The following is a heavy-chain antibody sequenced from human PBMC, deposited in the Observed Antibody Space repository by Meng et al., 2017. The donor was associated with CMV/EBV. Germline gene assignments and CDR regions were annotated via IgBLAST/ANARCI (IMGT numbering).Heavy chain of an antibody. V-gene: IGHV3-21*01. D-gene: IGHD3-3*01. CDR3: ARDPRNQYYDFWSGYSTGMDV. Sequence: SFRMNWVRQAPGKGLEWVSSISSSSSYIYYADSVKGRFTISRDNAKNSLYLQMNSLRAEDTAVYYCARDPRNQYYDFWSGYSTGMDVWGQGTTVTVSS. CDR1: SFR. CDR2: ISSSSSYI. J-gene: IGHJ6*02.